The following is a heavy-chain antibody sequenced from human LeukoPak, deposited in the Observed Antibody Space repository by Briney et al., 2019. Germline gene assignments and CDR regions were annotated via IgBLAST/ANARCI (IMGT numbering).Heavy chain of an antibody. D-gene: IGHD3-22*01. J-gene: IGHJ4*02. CDR2: INNDGSNA. Sequence: GGSLRLSCAASGFTFSTYWMHWVRQAPGKGLVWVSRINNDGSNATYADSVKGRFTISRDNAKNTLYLQMNSLRAEDTAVYYCASQFSSGYYSTFDYWGQGTLVTVYS. CDR1: GFTFSTYW. V-gene: IGHV3-74*01. CDR3: ASQFSSGYYSTFDY.